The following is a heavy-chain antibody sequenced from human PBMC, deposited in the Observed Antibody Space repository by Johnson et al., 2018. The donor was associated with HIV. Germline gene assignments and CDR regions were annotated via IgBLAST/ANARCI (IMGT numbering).Heavy chain of an antibody. CDR2: ISYDGSNK. Sequence: QLVESGGGLVKPGGSLRLSCAASGFTFSDYYMSWIRQAPGKGLEWVAVISYDGSNKYYADSVKGRFTISRDNSKNTLYLQMNSLRAEDTAVYYCARGGEYSSSLYAFDIWGQGTMVTVSS. V-gene: IGHV3-30*03. CDR3: ARGGEYSSSLYAFDI. J-gene: IGHJ3*02. CDR1: GFTFSDYY. D-gene: IGHD6-13*01.